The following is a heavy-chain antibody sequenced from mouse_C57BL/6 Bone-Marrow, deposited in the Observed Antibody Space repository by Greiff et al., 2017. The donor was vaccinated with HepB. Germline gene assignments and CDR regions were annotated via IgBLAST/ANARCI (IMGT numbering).Heavy chain of an antibody. Sequence: VKLRQSGPELVKPGASVKISCKASGYAFSSSWMNWVKQRPGKGLEWIGRIYPGDGDTNYNGKFKGKATLTADKSSSTAYMQLSSLTSEDSAVYFCARLGGNCPWFAYWGQGTLVTVSA. V-gene: IGHV1-82*01. CDR1: GYAFSSSW. D-gene: IGHD2-1*01. J-gene: IGHJ3*01. CDR3: ARLGGNCPWFAY. CDR2: IYPGDGDT.